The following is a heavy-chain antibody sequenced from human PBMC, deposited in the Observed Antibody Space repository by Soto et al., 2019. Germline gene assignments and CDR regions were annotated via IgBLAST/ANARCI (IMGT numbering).Heavy chain of an antibody. J-gene: IGHJ4*02. CDR3: GRNPFGVSSDAVVV. CDR2: LYSTNVA. V-gene: IGHV3-53*01. Sequence: EVQVVESGGGLIQPGGSLRLSCAASEFPVTTNYLTWVRQAPGKGLEWVSLLYSTNVAHYADSVRGRFTISRDISKNMFNLEMNSLRAEDTAVYYCGRNPFGVSSDAVVVWGQGTLVTVSS. CDR1: EFPVTTNY. D-gene: IGHD3-3*01.